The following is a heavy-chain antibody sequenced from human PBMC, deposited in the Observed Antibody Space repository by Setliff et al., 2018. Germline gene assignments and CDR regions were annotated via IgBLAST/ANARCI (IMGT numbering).Heavy chain of an antibody. CDR3: ASIDWGENFYNTDV. CDR1: GFTFSRYW. D-gene: IGHD7-27*01. V-gene: IGHV3-74*01. Sequence: PGGSLRLSCAASGFTFSRYWMYWVRQVPGKGLVWVSRINPDGSITNYADSVRGRFTISRDNAKKSLYLQMNSLRGKDTAVYFCASIDWGENFYNTDVWGKGTTVTVSS. CDR2: INPDGSIT. J-gene: IGHJ6*03.